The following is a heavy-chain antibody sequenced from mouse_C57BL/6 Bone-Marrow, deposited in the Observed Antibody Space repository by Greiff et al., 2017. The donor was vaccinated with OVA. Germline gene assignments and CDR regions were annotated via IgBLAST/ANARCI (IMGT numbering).Heavy chain of an antibody. J-gene: IGHJ3*01. CDR2: IYPRSGNT. CDR3: ARSREIYYDYDGAFAY. CDR1: GYTFTSYG. D-gene: IGHD2-4*01. V-gene: IGHV1-81*01. Sequence: LQQSGAELARPGASVKLSCKASGYTFTSYGISWVKQRTGQGLEWIGEIYPRSGNTYYNEKFKGKATLTADKSSSTAYMELRSLTSEDSAVYFCARSREIYYDYDGAFAYWGQGTLVTVSA.